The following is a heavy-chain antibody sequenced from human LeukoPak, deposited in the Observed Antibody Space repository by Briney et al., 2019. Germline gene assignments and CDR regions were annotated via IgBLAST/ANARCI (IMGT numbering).Heavy chain of an antibody. J-gene: IGHJ5*02. CDR3: ARGGPPYYDILTGLPNWFDP. CDR1: GLTVSSNY. D-gene: IGHD3-9*01. V-gene: IGHV3-53*01. CDR2: IYSGGST. Sequence: GGSLRLSCAASGLTVSSNYMSWVRQAPGKGLEWVSVIYSGGSTYYADSVKGRFTISRDNSKNTLYLQMNSLRAEDTAVYYCARGGPPYYDILTGLPNWFDPWGQGTLVTVSS.